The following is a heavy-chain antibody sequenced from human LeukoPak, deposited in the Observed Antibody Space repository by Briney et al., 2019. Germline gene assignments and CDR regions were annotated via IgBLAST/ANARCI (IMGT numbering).Heavy chain of an antibody. J-gene: IGHJ4*02. CDR1: GGSISSSSYY. CDR2: IYTSGST. Sequence: SETLSLTCTVSGGSISSSSYYWSWIRQPAGKGLEWIGRIYTSGSTNYNPSLKSRVTMSVDTSKNQFSLKLSSVTAADTAVYYCAGGSSWYEVVDYWGQGTLVTVSS. D-gene: IGHD6-13*01. V-gene: IGHV4-61*02. CDR3: AGGSSWYEVVDY.